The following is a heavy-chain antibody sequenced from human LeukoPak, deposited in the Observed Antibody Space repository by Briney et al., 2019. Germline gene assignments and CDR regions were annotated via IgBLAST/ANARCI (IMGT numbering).Heavy chain of an antibody. D-gene: IGHD3-9*01. CDR3: AKLPHYEILTGYYSSLLIDY. J-gene: IGHJ4*02. Sequence: GGSLRLSCAASGFTFSSYAMSWVRQAPGKGLGWVSAISGSGGSTYYADSVKGRFTISRDNSKNTLYLQMNRLRAEDTAVYYCAKLPHYEILTGYYSSLLIDYWGQGTLVTVSS. CDR2: ISGSGGST. CDR1: GFTFSSYA. V-gene: IGHV3-23*01.